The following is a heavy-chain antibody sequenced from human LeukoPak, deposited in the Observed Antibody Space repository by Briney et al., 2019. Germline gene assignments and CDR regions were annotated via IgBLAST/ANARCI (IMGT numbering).Heavy chain of an antibody. CDR3: AKARSSSHFYHSGGYYYAPFDY. J-gene: IGHJ4*02. CDR1: GFTFDSYA. CDR2: ISVSGGST. D-gene: IGHD3-22*01. Sequence: GGSLRLSCAASGFTFDSYAMSWVRQAPGMGLEWVSSISVSGGSTYYADSVKGRFTISRDNFKNTLYLQMNSLRAEDTAVYYCAKARSSSHFYHSGGYYYAPFDYWGQGTLVAVSS. V-gene: IGHV3-23*01.